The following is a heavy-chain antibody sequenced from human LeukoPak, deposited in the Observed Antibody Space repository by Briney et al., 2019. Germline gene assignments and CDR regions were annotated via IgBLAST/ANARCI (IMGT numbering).Heavy chain of an antibody. V-gene: IGHV3-30*03. D-gene: IGHD3-3*01. Sequence: GGPLRLSCAGSGFTFSGYGMHWVRQAPGKGLEWVTGIAYDGSRKHYADSVKGRFTISRDNSRNTMDLQMNSLVEDTAVYHCTRYDSSRFDPWGQGTLVIVSS. J-gene: IGHJ5*02. CDR3: TRYDSSRFDP. CDR2: IAYDGSRK. CDR1: GFTFSGYG.